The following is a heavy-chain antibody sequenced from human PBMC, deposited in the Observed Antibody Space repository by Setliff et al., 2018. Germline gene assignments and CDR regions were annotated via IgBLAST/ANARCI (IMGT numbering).Heavy chain of an antibody. J-gene: IGHJ6*04. CDR3: ARSHSSSWSGMAV. CDR2: ISAYNGNT. V-gene: IGHV1-18*01. CDR1: GYTFTSYG. D-gene: IGHD6-13*01. Sequence: ASVKVSCKASGYTFTSYGFSWVRQAPGQGLEWMGWISAYNGNTNYAQNFQGRVTITADKSTSTAYMDLSSLRSEDTAVYYCARSHSSSWSGMAVWGKGTTVTVSS.